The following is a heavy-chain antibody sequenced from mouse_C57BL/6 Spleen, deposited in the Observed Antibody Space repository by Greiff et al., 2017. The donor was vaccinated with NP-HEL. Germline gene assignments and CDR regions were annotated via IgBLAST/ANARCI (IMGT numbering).Heavy chain of an antibody. J-gene: IGHJ1*03. Sequence: VQLQESGPELVKPGASVKLSCKASGYTFTSYDINWVKQRPGQGLEWIGWIYPRDGSTKYNEKFKGKATLTVDTSSSTAYMELHSLTSEDSAVYFCARSLYDYDWYFDVWGTGTTVTVSS. CDR3: ARSLYDYDWYFDV. CDR1: GYTFTSYD. V-gene: IGHV1-85*01. CDR2: IYPRDGST. D-gene: IGHD2-4*01.